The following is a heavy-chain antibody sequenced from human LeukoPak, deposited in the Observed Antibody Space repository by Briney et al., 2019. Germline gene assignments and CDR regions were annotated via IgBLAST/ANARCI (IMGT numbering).Heavy chain of an antibody. V-gene: IGHV3-7*01. CDR1: GFTFSSYG. CDR2: IKPDGSVG. CDR3: TQNLVAAAGDH. D-gene: IGHD6-13*01. Sequence: PGGSLRLSCAASGFTFSSYGMHWVRQAPGKGLEWVANIKPDGSVGYYVDSVRGRFIISRDNAGNSLYLQMNSLRVEDTAVYYCTQNLVAAAGDHWGQGTLVTASS. J-gene: IGHJ4*02.